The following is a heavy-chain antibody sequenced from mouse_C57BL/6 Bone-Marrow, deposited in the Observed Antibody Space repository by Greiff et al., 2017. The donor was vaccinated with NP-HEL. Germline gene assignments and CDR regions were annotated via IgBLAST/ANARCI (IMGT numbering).Heavy chain of an antibody. CDR3: AREAYYYGSSYFDY. Sequence: DVKLVESEGGLVQPGSSMKLSCTASGFTFSDYYMAWVRQVPEKGLEWVANINYDGSSTYYLDSLKSRFIISRDNAKNILYLQMSSLKSEDTATYYCAREAYYYGSSYFDYWGQGTTLTVSS. D-gene: IGHD1-1*01. V-gene: IGHV5-16*01. J-gene: IGHJ2*01. CDR1: GFTFSDYY. CDR2: INYDGSST.